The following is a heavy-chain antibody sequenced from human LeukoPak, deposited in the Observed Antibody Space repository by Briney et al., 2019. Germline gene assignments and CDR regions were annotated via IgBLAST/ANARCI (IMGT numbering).Heavy chain of an antibody. CDR1: GFTFSSYW. J-gene: IGHJ5*02. CDR2: INSDGSST. D-gene: IGHD2-21*01. CDR3: ARAPGDSWFDP. V-gene: IGHV3-74*01. Sequence: GGSLRLSCAASGFTFSSYWMHWVRQAPGKGLVWVSRINSDGSSTSYADSVKGRFGISRDNAKNTLYLQMNSLRAEDTAVYYCARAPGDSWFDPWGQGNLVTVSS.